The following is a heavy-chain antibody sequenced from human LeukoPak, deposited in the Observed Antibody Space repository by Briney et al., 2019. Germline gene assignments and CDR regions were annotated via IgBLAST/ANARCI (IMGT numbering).Heavy chain of an antibody. Sequence: GASVKVSCKASGYTFTSYGISWVRQAPGQGLEWMGWISAYNGGTSYAQKFQGRVTMTRDTSITTSYMELPSLTSDDTAVYYCARGYSSPVPTFDYWGQGTLVTVSS. V-gene: IGHV1-18*01. CDR2: ISAYNGGT. J-gene: IGHJ4*02. CDR1: GYTFTSYG. D-gene: IGHD6-13*01. CDR3: ARGYSSPVPTFDY.